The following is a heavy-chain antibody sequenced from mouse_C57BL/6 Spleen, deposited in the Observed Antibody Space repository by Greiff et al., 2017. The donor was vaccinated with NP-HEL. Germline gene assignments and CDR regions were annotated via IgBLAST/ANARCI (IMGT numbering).Heavy chain of an antibody. CDR1: GYAFTNYL. Sequence: VQLQQSGAELVRPGTSVKVSCKASGYAFTNYLIEWVKQRPGQGLEWIGVINPGSGGTNYNEKFKGKATLTADKSSSTAYMQLSSLTSEDSAVYFCARVGEGWAYWGQGTLVTVSA. D-gene: IGHD1-1*02. V-gene: IGHV1-54*01. CDR3: ARVGEGWAY. J-gene: IGHJ3*01. CDR2: INPGSGGT.